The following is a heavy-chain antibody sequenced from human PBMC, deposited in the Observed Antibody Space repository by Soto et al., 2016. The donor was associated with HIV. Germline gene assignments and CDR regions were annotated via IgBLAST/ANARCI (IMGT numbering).Heavy chain of an antibody. CDR2: ISSSSSYI. CDR1: GFTFSSYS. CDR3: ARVPGYCTGGVCYYYYYMDV. Sequence: EVQLVESGGGLVKPGGSLRLSCAASGFTFSSYSMNWVRQAPGKGLEWVSSISSSSSYIYYADSVKGRFTISRDSAKNSLYLQMNSLRAEDTAVYYCARVPGYCTGGVCYYYYYMDVWGKGTTVTVSS. V-gene: IGHV3-21*01. J-gene: IGHJ6*03. D-gene: IGHD2-8*02.